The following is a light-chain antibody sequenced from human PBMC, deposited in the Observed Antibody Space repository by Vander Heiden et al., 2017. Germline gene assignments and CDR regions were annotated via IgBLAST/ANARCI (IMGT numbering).Light chain of an antibody. CDR1: QSISSR. CDR2: GAS. CDR3: QQYNTYST. Sequence: DIQMTPSPSTLSASIGDRVTITCRASQSISSRLAWYQQKPGKAPKLLIYGASSLESGVPSRFSGSGSGTEFTLTISSLQPDDFATYYCQQYNTYSTFGKGTKVEIE. V-gene: IGKV1-5*03. J-gene: IGKJ1*01.